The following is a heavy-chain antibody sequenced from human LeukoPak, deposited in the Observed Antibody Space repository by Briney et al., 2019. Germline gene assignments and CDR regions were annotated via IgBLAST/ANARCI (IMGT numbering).Heavy chain of an antibody. CDR3: ARLGAINWNYGDY. D-gene: IGHD1-7*01. Sequence: GESPKISCKGSGYSFTTHWIGWVRQMPGKGLEWMGLIYPGDSNTRYSPSSQGQVTISADKSISTAYLQWSSLKASDTAIYYCARLGAINWNYGDYWGQGTLVTVSS. CDR2: IYPGDSNT. J-gene: IGHJ4*02. V-gene: IGHV5-51*01. CDR1: GYSFTTHW.